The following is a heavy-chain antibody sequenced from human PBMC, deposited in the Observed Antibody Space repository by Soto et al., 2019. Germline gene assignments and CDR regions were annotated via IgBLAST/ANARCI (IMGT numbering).Heavy chain of an antibody. CDR3: ARDPKTSGGQHWAFNYFDS. Sequence: PPETLFLTCAVSGYSISRGFNWAWIRQPPENELEWLGSISHSGRTYYQASLKSRATISRDNSKSTLYLQVDSLRPEDAAVYYCARDPKTSGGQHWAFNYFDSWGQGTLVTSPQ. J-gene: IGHJ4*02. CDR1: GYSISRGFN. D-gene: IGHD7-27*01. CDR2: ISHSGRT. V-gene: IGHV4-38-2*01.